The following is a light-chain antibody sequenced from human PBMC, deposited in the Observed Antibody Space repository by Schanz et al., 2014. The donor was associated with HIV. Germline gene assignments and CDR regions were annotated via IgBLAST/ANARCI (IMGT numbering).Light chain of an antibody. Sequence: QSALTQPASVSGSPGQSITISCTGVSSDVGGHNYVSWYQQHPGRAPQLMIYDVTYRPSGVSDRFSGSKSGNTASLTVSGLQAEDEADYYCSSFADNSIFFGSGTKVTVL. CDR1: SSDVGGHNY. CDR2: DVT. CDR3: SSFADNSIF. J-gene: IGLJ1*01. V-gene: IGLV2-14*03.